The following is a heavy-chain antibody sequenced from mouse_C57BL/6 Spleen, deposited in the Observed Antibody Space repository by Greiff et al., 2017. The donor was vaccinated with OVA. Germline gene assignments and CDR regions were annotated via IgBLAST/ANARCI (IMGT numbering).Heavy chain of an antibody. CDR2: IYPSDSET. V-gene: IGHV1-61*01. Sequence: QVQLQQSGAELVRPGSSVKLSCKASGYTFTSYWMDWVKQRPGQGLEWIGNIYPSDSETHYNQKFKDKATLTVDKSSSTAYMQLSSLTSEDSAVYYCARGDYGNYDYFDYWGQGTTLTVSS. CDR3: ARGDYGNYDYFDY. D-gene: IGHD2-1*01. CDR1: GYTFTSYW. J-gene: IGHJ2*01.